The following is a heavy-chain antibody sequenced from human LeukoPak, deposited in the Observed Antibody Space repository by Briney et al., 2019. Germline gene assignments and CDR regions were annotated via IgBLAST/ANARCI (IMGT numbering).Heavy chain of an antibody. CDR1: GFTFSSYA. V-gene: IGHV3-23*01. CDR2: ISGSGGST. Sequence: GGSLRLSCAASGFTFSSYAMSWVRQAPGKGLEWVSAISGSGGSTYYADSVKGRFTISRGNSKNTLYLQMNSLRAEDTAVYYCAKEVPYYYDSSGYYRYYFDYWGQGTLVTVSS. CDR3: AKEVPYYYDSSGYYRYYFDY. J-gene: IGHJ4*02. D-gene: IGHD3-22*01.